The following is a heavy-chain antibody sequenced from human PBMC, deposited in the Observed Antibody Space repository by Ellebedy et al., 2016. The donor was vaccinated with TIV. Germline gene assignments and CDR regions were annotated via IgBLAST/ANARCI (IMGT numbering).Heavy chain of an antibody. D-gene: IGHD5-24*01. CDR1: GGSISSSSYY. V-gene: IGHV4-39*01. CDR3: ARLPFVEMATIGGHAFDI. CDR2: IYYSGST. J-gene: IGHJ3*02. Sequence: SETLSLXXTVSGGSISSSSYYWGWLRQPPGKGLEWIGSIYYSGSTYYNPSLKSRVTISVDTSKNQFSLTLSSVTAADTAVYYCARLPFVEMATIGGHAFDIWGQGTMVTVSS.